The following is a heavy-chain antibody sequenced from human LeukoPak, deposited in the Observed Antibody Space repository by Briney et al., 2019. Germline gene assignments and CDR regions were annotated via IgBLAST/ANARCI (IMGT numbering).Heavy chain of an antibody. CDR2: IYYSGST. V-gene: IGHV4-39*01. D-gene: IGHD4-17*01. CDR3: ARQNPNGDYIDY. J-gene: IGHJ4*02. Sequence: KPSETLSLTCTVSGGSISRTNYDWGWIRQPPGKGLEWIGYIYYSGSTYHNPSLKSRVTISVDTSKNQFSLKLSSVTAADTAVYYCARQNPNGDYIDYWGQGTLVTVSS. CDR1: GGSISRTNYD.